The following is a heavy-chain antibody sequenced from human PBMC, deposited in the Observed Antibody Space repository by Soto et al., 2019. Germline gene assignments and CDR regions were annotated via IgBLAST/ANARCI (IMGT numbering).Heavy chain of an antibody. J-gene: IGHJ4*02. CDR1: GFTFSTYT. CDR2: ISSISTYI. V-gene: IGHV3-21*01. Sequence: EVLLVESGGGLVKPGGSLRLSCAASGFTFSTYTMNWVRQAPGKGLEWVSCISSISTYIYYADSVKGRFTISRDNAKNSLYLQMNSLRAEDTAVYYCAVGSVSYWDWGQGNLVTVST. D-gene: IGHD3-10*01. CDR3: AVGSVSYWD.